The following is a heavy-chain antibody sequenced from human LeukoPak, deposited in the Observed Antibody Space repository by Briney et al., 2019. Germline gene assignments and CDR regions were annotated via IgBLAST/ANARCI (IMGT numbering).Heavy chain of an antibody. CDR3: ARDRTFAWLRHRTLDY. J-gene: IGHJ4*02. CDR1: GYTFTGYY. CDR2: INPNSGGT. D-gene: IGHD5-12*01. Sequence: VKVSSKASGYTFTGYYMHWVRQAPGQGLEWMGWINPNSGGTNYAQKLQGRVTMTTDTSTSTAYMELRSLRSDDTAVYYCARDRTFAWLRHRTLDYWGQGTLVTVSS. V-gene: IGHV1-2*02.